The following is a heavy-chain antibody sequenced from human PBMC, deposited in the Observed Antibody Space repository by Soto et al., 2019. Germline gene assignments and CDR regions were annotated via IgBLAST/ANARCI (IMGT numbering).Heavy chain of an antibody. CDR1: GGSISSYY. J-gene: IGHJ4*02. CDR3: ARRYGYCFEY. D-gene: IGHD1-1*01. CDR2: IYYSGTT. Sequence: QVQLQESGPGLVKPSETLSLTCTVSGGSISSYYWSWIRQPPGKGLEWIGYIYYSGTTNYNPSLKSRVTISVDTSKNQLSLKLSSVTAADAAVYYCARRYGYCFEYWGQGTLVTVSS. V-gene: IGHV4-59*08.